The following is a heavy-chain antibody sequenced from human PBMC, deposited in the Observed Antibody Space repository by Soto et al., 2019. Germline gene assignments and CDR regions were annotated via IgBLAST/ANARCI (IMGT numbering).Heavy chain of an antibody. CDR3: ARSAGTLYYYYGLDV. J-gene: IGHJ6*02. CDR2: ISAYNGNT. Sequence: QVQLVQSGAEVKKPGASVKVSCKASGYTFTTYGFSWVRQAPGQGLEWMGWISAYNGNTNYAQKLQGRVTMTTDTSTSTAYMELWSLRSDDTAVYYCARSAGTLYYYYGLDVWGQGTTVTVSS. CDR1: GYTFTTYG. V-gene: IGHV1-18*01.